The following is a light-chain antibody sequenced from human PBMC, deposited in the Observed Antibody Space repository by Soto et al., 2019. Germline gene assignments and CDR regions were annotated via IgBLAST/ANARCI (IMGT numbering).Light chain of an antibody. CDR2: HAS. CDR1: QNITNN. J-gene: IGKJ5*01. CDR3: QQYYGLPPLT. V-gene: IGKV1-33*01. Sequence: DIQMTQSPSSLSASIGDRVTIICQASQNITNNLSWYQQKPGKAPNLLIYHASKLAKGVTSRFSGSGSGTDFSFIITSLQREDLATYYCQQYYGLPPLTFGQGTRLEIK.